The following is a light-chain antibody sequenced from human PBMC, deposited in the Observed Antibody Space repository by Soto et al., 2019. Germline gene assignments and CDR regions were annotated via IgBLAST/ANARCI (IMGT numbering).Light chain of an antibody. V-gene: IGKV1-5*03. CDR1: QSISSW. CDR3: QQYNSYST. CDR2: KAS. J-gene: IGKJ2*01. Sequence: DIQMTQSPSTLSASVGDRVTITCRASQSISSWLAWYQQKPGKAPKLLIYKASSLESGVPSRFSGSGSGTEFTLTSSSLQPDDFATNYCQQYNSYSTCGQGTKLEIK.